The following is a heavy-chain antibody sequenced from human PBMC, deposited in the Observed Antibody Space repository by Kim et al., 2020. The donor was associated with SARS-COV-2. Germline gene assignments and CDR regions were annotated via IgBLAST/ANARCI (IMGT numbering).Heavy chain of an antibody. CDR1: GFTFSSHW. CDR2: IKQDGSEK. D-gene: IGHD3-9*01. Sequence: GGSLRLSCAASGFTFSSHWMSWVRQAPGKGLEWVANIKQDGSEKYYVDSVKGRFTISRDNAKNSLYLQMNSLRAEDTAVYYCARDPKLRYFDWFSPPRNWFDPWGQGTLVTVSS. J-gene: IGHJ5*02. CDR3: ARDPKLRYFDWFSPPRNWFDP. V-gene: IGHV3-7*01.